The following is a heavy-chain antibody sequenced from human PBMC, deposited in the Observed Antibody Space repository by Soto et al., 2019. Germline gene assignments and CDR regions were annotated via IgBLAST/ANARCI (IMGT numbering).Heavy chain of an antibody. CDR2: ISGSGGST. Sequence: EVQLLESGGGLVQPGGSLRLSCAASGFTFSSYAMSWVRQAPGKGLEWVSAISGSGGSTYYADSVKGRFTISRDNSKNTLYLQMNSLRAEDTAVYSCAKDDDYYDSNRNDYWGQGTLVTVSS. D-gene: IGHD3-22*01. J-gene: IGHJ4*02. CDR1: GFTFSSYA. CDR3: AKDDDYYDSNRNDY. V-gene: IGHV3-23*01.